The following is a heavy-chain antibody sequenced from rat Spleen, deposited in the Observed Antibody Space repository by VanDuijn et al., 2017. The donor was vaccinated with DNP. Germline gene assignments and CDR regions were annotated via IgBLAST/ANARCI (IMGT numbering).Heavy chain of an antibody. V-gene: IGHV2-63*01. Sequence: QVQLKESGPGLVQPSETLSLTCTVSGFSLTSYSVSWVRQPSGKGPEWMGRMWYDGDTAYNSALKSRLSISRDTSKNQVFLKMNSLQTDDTGTYYCTRDSGGTTYYYVMDAWGQGASVTVSS. CDR1: GFSLTSYS. CDR3: TRDSGGTTYYYVMDA. J-gene: IGHJ4*01. D-gene: IGHD1-5*01. CDR2: MWYDGDT.